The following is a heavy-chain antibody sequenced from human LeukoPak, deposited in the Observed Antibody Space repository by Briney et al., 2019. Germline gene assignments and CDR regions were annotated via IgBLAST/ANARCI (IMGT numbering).Heavy chain of an antibody. J-gene: IGHJ6*03. CDR1: GFTFSSYG. Sequence: PGGFLRLSCAASGFTFSSYGMHWVRQAPGKGLEWVAFIRYDGSNKYYADSVKGRFTISGDNSKNTLYLQMNSLRAEDTAVYYCAKELRVAGEEYYYYYMDVWGKGTTVTVSS. CDR3: AKELRVAGEEYYYYYMDV. D-gene: IGHD6-19*01. V-gene: IGHV3-30*02. CDR2: IRYDGSNK.